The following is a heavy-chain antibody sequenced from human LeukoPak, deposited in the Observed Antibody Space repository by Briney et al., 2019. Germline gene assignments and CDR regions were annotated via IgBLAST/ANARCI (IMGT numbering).Heavy chain of an antibody. CDR1: GGSISSGSHY. D-gene: IGHD3-10*01. CDR2: IYTSGST. V-gene: IGHV4-61*02. Sequence: SETLSLTCTDSGGSISSGSHYWSWLRQPAGKGLEWIGRIYTSGSTNYNPSLKGRVTISVDTSKNQFSLRLSSVTAADTAVYYCAGGTVLLWFGELLPDAFDIWGQGTMVTVSS. CDR3: AGGTVLLWFGELLPDAFDI. J-gene: IGHJ3*02.